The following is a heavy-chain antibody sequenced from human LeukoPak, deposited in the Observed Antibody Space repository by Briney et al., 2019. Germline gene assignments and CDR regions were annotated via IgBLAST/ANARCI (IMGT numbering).Heavy chain of an antibody. CDR1: GFTFSSYA. CDR3: ATAPGYSSRS. CDR2: IRDSGDST. D-gene: IGHD6-13*01. Sequence: GGSLRLSCAASGFTFSSYAMSWVRQAPGKGLEWVSVIRDSGDSTYYADSVKGRFALSRDNSKNTLYLQMNSLRAEDTAVYYCATAPGYSSRSGGQGTLVTVSS. J-gene: IGHJ4*02. V-gene: IGHV3-23*01.